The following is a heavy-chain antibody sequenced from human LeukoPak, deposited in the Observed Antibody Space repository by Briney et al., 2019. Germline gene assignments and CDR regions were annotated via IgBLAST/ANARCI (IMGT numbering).Heavy chain of an antibody. CDR1: GGSISSGGYY. CDR2: IYYSGST. V-gene: IGHV4-31*03. Sequence: SETLSLTCTVSGGSISSGGYYWSWIRQHPGRGLEWIGYIYYSGSTYYNPSLKSRVTISVDTSKNQFSLKLTSVTAADTAVYYCARGQGEDEYNWNWGWFDPWGQGTLVTVSS. J-gene: IGHJ5*02. D-gene: IGHD1-1*01. CDR3: ARGQGEDEYNWNWGWFDP.